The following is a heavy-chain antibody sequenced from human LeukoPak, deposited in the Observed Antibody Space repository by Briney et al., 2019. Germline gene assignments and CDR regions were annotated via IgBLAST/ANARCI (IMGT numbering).Heavy chain of an antibody. V-gene: IGHV1-18*04. CDR1: GYTFTGYY. CDR2: INPNSGNT. CDR3: AREGSPFYYYYMDV. D-gene: IGHD2-15*01. Sequence: GASVKVSCKASGYTFTGYYIHWVRQAPGQGLEWMGWINPNSGNTNYAQKLQGRVTMTTDTSTSIAYMELRSLRSDDTAVYYCAREGSPFYYYYMDVWGKGTTVTVSS. J-gene: IGHJ6*03.